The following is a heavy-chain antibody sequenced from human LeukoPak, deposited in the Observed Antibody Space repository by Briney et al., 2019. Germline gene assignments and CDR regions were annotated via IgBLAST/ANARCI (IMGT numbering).Heavy chain of an antibody. J-gene: IGHJ5*02. V-gene: IGHV3-15*01. D-gene: IGHD3-9*01. Sequence: GGSLRLSGVGSKFTFRDAWMSWVRQAPGKGLEGVVRVKSKVDGETTDYASSVKGRFTVSRADSKNMVFLQMNSLQTADTAVYFCTTHFDVLTGYYRADWFDPWGQGTLVTVSS. CDR2: VKSKVDGETT. CDR1: KFTFRDAW. CDR3: TTHFDVLTGYYRADWFDP.